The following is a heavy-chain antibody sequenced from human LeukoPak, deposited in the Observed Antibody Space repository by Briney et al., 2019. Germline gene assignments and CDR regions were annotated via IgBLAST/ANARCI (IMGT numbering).Heavy chain of an antibody. V-gene: IGHV3-23*01. J-gene: IGHJ5*01. Sequence: GGSLRLSCAASGFTFSSYAMSWVRQAPGKGLEWVSAISGSGGSTYYADSVKGRSTISRDNSKNTLYLQMNSLRAEDTAVYYFANDPPEYHYSFSVGLDTWVHGTLVTV. D-gene: IGHD3-10*01. CDR3: ANDPPEYHYSFSVGLDT. CDR1: GFTFSSYA. CDR2: ISGSGGST.